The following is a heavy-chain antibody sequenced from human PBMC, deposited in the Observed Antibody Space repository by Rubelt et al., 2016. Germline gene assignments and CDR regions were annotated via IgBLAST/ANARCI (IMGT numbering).Heavy chain of an antibody. CDR3: ARDVRNRGWFDP. CDR1: GFTISSDA. Sequence: SLRLSCAASGFTISSDALHWVRQAPGKGLEWVALISYDGSKTYYADFVRGRFTISRDKSENTLYLHVSSLRAEDSAVYYCARDVRNRGWFDPWGQGTLVTVSS. D-gene: IGHD7-27*01. V-gene: IGHV3-30*04. J-gene: IGHJ5*02. CDR2: ISYDGSKT.